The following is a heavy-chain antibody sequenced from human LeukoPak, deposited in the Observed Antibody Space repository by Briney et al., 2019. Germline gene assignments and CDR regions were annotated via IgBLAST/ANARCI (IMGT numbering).Heavy chain of an antibody. CDR3: AKPLYDYDSSGYFPFDD. D-gene: IGHD3-22*01. Sequence: LPGRSLRLSCAPSAFTFSSYAMSWVRQAPGKGLEWVSAISGSGGSTYYADSVKGRFTISRDNSKNTLYLQMNSLRAEDTAVYYCAKPLYDYDSSGYFPFDDWGQGTLVTVSS. J-gene: IGHJ4*02. CDR1: AFTFSSYA. V-gene: IGHV3-23*01. CDR2: ISGSGGST.